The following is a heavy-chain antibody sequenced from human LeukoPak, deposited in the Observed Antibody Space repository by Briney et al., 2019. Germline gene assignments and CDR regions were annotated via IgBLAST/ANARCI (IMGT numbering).Heavy chain of an antibody. V-gene: IGHV3-53*01. Sequence: GGSLRLSCAVSGFTVSNNYMDWVRQAPGKGREWVSVIYSSGVTHYADSVKGRFTISRDNSKNTVYLQMNSLRAEDTAVYYCARDQSGVRGFLRWGQGTLVTVSS. CDR1: GFTVSNNY. CDR3: ARDQSGVRGFLR. J-gene: IGHJ4*02. D-gene: IGHD5-12*01. CDR2: IYSSGVT.